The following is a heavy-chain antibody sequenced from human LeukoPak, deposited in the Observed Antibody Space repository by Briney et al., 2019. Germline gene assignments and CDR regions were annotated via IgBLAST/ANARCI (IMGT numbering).Heavy chain of an antibody. Sequence: SETLSLTCAVYGGSFSSYYWGWIRQPPGKGLEWIGSIFYSGSTYYNASLKSRVTISVDTSKNQFSLKLTSVTAADTAVFYCVGLFQYRSWFDPWGQGTLVTVSS. CDR3: VGLFQYRSWFDP. D-gene: IGHD5-12*01. CDR1: GGSFSSYY. J-gene: IGHJ5*02. CDR2: IFYSGST. V-gene: IGHV4-39*01.